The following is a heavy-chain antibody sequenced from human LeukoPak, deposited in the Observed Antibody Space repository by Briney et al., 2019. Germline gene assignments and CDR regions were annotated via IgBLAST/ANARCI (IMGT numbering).Heavy chain of an antibody. CDR2: ISGSGGST. CDR3: AKLGTVVVVAATTWFDP. D-gene: IGHD2-15*01. J-gene: IGHJ5*02. Sequence: PGGSLSLSCAASGFTFSSYAMSWVRQAPGKGLEWVSAISGSGGSTYYADSVKGRFTISRDNSKNTLYLQMNSLRAEDTAVYYCAKLGTVVVVAATTWFDPWGQGTLVTVSS. CDR1: GFTFSSYA. V-gene: IGHV3-23*01.